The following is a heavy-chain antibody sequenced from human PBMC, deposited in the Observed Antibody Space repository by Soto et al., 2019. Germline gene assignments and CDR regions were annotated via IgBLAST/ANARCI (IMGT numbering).Heavy chain of an antibody. D-gene: IGHD3-3*01. J-gene: IGHJ6*02. V-gene: IGHV1-2*02. CDR1: GYTFTGYY. CDR2: INPNSGGT. Sequence: ASVKVSCKASGYTFTGYYMHWVRQAPGQGLEWMGWINPNSGGTNYAQKFQGRVTMTRYTSISTAYMELSRLRSDDTALYYCARDSYDFWSGYTRPGRYYYYYGMDVWGQGTTVTVSS. CDR3: ARDSYDFWSGYTRPGRYYYYYGMDV.